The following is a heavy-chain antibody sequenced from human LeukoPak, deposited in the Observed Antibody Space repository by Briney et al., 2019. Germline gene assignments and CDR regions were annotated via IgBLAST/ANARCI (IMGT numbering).Heavy chain of an antibody. CDR1: GFTFGNYG. V-gene: IGHV3-23*01. Sequence: GGSLLLSCAAAGFTFGNYGMSWVRPPPGKGLGWVSSISGGSIKYYPESVKGQSPISRDNSKNIMYLQMNSRRAEDTAVYYCVRDVGGIYYVFGYWDQGTLVTVSS. J-gene: IGHJ4*02. D-gene: IGHD1-26*01. CDR3: VRDVGGIYYVFGY. CDR2: ISGGSIK.